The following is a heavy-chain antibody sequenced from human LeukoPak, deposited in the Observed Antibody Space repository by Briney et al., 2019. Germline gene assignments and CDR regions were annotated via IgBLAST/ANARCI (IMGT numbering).Heavy chain of an antibody. J-gene: IGHJ4*02. D-gene: IGHD2-15*01. CDR2: IWHDGSNK. CDR1: GFTLSSYG. CDR3: ARAQAHYCSGGSCFFSQLDY. Sequence: GGSLRLSCAASGFTLSSYGMHWVRQAPGKGLEWVAVIWHDGSNKYYADSVKGRFTTSRDNSKNTLYLQMNSLRAEDTAVYYCARAQAHYCSGGSCFFSQLDYWGQGTLVTVSS. V-gene: IGHV3-33*01.